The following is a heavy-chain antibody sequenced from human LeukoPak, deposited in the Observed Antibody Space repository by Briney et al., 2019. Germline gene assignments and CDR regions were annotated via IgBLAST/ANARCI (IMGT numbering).Heavy chain of an antibody. CDR3: ARDRSDVLTGYNDAFDI. CDR2: ISGSGGST. J-gene: IGHJ3*02. Sequence: PGGSLRLSCAASGFTFSSYAMSWVRQAPGKGLEWVSAISGSGGSTYYADSVKGRFTISRDNAKNSLHLQMSSLRAEDTAVYFCARDRSDVLTGYNDAFDIWGRGTMVTVSS. D-gene: IGHD3-9*01. CDR1: GFTFSSYA. V-gene: IGHV3-23*01.